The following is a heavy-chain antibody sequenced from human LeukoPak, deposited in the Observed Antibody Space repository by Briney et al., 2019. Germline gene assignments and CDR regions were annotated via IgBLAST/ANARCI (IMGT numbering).Heavy chain of an antibody. CDR1: GYTFTSYG. D-gene: IGHD2-2*01. CDR3: ARDRGKYCSSTSCLAHY. CDR2: ISAYNGNT. V-gene: IGHV1-18*01. Sequence: ASVKVSCKASGYTFTSYGISWMRQAPGQGLEWMGWISAYNGNTNYAQKLQGRVTMTTDTSTSTAYMELRSLRSDDTAVYYCARDRGKYCSSTSCLAHYWGQGTLVTVSS. J-gene: IGHJ4*02.